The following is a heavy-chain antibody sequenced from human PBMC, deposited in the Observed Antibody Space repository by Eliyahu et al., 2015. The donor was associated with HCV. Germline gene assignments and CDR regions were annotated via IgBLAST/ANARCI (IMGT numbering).Heavy chain of an antibody. CDR3: AREYSRPGGDY. D-gene: IGHD1-14*01. CDR2: ISYDGSNK. J-gene: IGHJ4*02. Sequence: ASGFTFSSYAMHWVRQAPGKGLEWVAVISYDGSNKYYADSVKGRFTISRDNSKNTLYLQMNSLRAEDTAVYYCAREYSRPGGDYRGAGAPVTVSS. CDR1: GFTFSSYA. V-gene: IGHV3-30-3*01.